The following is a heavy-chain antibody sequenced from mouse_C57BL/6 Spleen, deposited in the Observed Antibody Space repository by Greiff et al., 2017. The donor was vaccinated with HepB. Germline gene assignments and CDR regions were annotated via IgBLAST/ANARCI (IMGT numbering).Heavy chain of an antibody. Sequence: EVQLQQSGAELVKPGASVKLSCTASGFNIKDYYMHWVKQRTEQGLEWIGRIDTEDGETKYAQKFQGKATITADTSSNTAYLHLSSLTSEDTAVYYCASYYYGSSYDFDYWGQGTTLTVSS. V-gene: IGHV14-2*01. CDR1: GFNIKDYY. CDR2: IDTEDGET. J-gene: IGHJ2*01. CDR3: ASYYYGSSYDFDY. D-gene: IGHD1-1*01.